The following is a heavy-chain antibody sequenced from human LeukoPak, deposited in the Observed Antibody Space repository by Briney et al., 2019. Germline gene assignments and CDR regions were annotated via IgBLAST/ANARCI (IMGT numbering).Heavy chain of an antibody. D-gene: IGHD5-18*01. Sequence: PGRSLRLSCAASGFTFSSYEMNWVRQAPGKGLEWVSYISSSGSTIYYADSVKGRFTISRDNAKNSLYLQMNSLRAEDTAVYYCSKDPGRGGYSYGTFDYWGQGTLVTVSS. CDR2: ISSSGSTI. CDR3: SKDPGRGGYSYGTFDY. V-gene: IGHV3-48*03. J-gene: IGHJ4*02. CDR1: GFTFSSYE.